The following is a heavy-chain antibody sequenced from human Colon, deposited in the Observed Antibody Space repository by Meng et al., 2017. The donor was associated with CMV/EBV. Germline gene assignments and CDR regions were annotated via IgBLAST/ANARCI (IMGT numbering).Heavy chain of an antibody. V-gene: IGHV1-2*02. CDR2: INPQSGGK. CDR3: AKQEIPRAGSSFNS. J-gene: IGHJ4*02. Sequence: VQLVQHVAAVKKPGPCVNVSCQASRDTFPAYLLQWVRQPPGQGLEWMGWINPQSGGKNYGQQFPGRVTMPSHTSTLTDYMELSSLQSADTAVYYCAKQEIPRAGSSFNSWGQGTLVTVSS. CDR1: RDTFPAYL. D-gene: IGHD3-10*01.